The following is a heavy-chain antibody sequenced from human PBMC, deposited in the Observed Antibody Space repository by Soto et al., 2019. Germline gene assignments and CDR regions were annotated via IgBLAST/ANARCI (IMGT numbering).Heavy chain of an antibody. CDR3: ARDLGYCTNGVCSNDAFDI. CDR2: ISGSGGTI. J-gene: IGHJ3*02. Sequence: GSLRLSCAASGFTFSSYAMSWVRQAPGKGLEWVSYISGSGGTIYYADSVKGRFTISRDNAKNSLYLQMNSLRAEDTAVYYCARDLGYCTNGVCSNDAFDIWGQGTMVTVSS. V-gene: IGHV3-48*01. D-gene: IGHD2-8*01. CDR1: GFTFSSYA.